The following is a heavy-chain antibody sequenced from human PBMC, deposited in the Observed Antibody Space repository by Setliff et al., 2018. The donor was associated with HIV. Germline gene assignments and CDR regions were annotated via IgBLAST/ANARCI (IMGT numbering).Heavy chain of an antibody. CDR2: IKQDGSEK. D-gene: IGHD3-22*01. CDR3: ARAGGGTPRDTYYYDDYAFDI. CDR1: GFTFSSYW. V-gene: IGHV3-7*03. Sequence: PGGSLRLSCAASGFTFSSYWMSWVRQAPGKGLEWVANIKQDGSEKYYMDSVKGRFTISRDNAKNSLDLQMNSLRSEDTAVYYCARAGGGTPRDTYYYDDYAFDIWGQGTVVTVSS. J-gene: IGHJ3*02.